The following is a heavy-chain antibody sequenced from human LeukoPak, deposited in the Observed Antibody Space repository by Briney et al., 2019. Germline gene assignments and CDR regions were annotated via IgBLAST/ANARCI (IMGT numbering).Heavy chain of an antibody. V-gene: IGHV4-30-4*01. CDR1: GGSISSGDYY. CDR2: IYYSGST. Sequence: PSETLSLTCTVSGGSISSGDYYWSWIRQPPGKGLEWIGYIYYSGSTYYNPSLKSRVTISVDTSKNQFSLKLSSVTAADTAVYYCARDSGDGSGSGDYWGQGTLVTVSS. D-gene: IGHD3-10*01. CDR3: ARDSGDGSGSGDY. J-gene: IGHJ4*02.